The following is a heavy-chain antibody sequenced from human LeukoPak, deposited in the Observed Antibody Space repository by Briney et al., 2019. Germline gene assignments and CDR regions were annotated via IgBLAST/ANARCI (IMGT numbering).Heavy chain of an antibody. CDR3: TRAGPFPDYVYDY. CDR1: GGSISHYY. Sequence: SETLSLTCTVSGGSISHYYWSWIRQPPGKGLEWVGFIYYSGSTSYNPSLKSRVTISVDTSKNQFSLKLSSVTAADTAVYYRTRAGPFPDYVYDYWGQGTLVTVSS. J-gene: IGHJ4*02. V-gene: IGHV4-59*01. D-gene: IGHD4-17*01. CDR2: IYYSGST.